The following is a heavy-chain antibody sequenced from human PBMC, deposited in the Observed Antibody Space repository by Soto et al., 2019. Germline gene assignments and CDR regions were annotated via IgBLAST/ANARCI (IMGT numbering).Heavy chain of an antibody. D-gene: IGHD1-26*01. CDR1: GFSFTSYW. CDR2: TNTDGSST. Sequence: EVQLVESGGGLVQPGGSLRLSCAASGFSFTSYWMHWVRQAPGKGLVWVSRTNTDGSSTSYADSVKGRFTISRDNAKNTLFLQMNSLRAEDTAIYYCAKRELNSTGLFHWGQGTLVSVSS. V-gene: IGHV3-74*01. CDR3: AKRELNSTGLFH. J-gene: IGHJ4*02.